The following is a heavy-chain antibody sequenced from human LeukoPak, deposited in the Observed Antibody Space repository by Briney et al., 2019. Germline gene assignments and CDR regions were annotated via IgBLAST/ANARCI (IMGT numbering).Heavy chain of an antibody. V-gene: IGHV4-30-2*01. CDR3: ARGYCSSTSCPFFDY. Sequence: SQTLSLTCTVSGGSISSGGYYWSWIRQPPGKGLEWIGYIYHSGSTYYNPSLKSRVTISVDRSKNQFSLKLSSVTAADTAVYYCARGYCSSTSCPFFDYWGQGTLVTVSS. D-gene: IGHD2-2*01. J-gene: IGHJ4*02. CDR2: IYHSGST. CDR1: GGSISSGGYY.